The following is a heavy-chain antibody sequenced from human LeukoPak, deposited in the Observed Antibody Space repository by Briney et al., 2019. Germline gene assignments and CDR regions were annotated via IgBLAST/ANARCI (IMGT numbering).Heavy chain of an antibody. V-gene: IGHV4-4*07. Sequence: SETLSLTCTVSGGSISSYYRSWIRQPAGKGLEWIGRISTTGSTNYNPSLKSRVTMSVDTSTNQLSLKLSSVTAADTAVYYCAREVEMARQFDYWGQGTLVTVSS. J-gene: IGHJ4*02. CDR3: AREVEMARQFDY. CDR1: GGSISSYY. CDR2: ISTTGST. D-gene: IGHD5-24*01.